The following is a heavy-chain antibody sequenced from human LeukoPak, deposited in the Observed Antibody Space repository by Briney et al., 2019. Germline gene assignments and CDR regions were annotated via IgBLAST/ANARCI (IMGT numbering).Heavy chain of an antibody. CDR2: ISGSGDST. Sequence: GGSLRLSCAASGFTFSSYAMSWDRQDPGKGLEWGSGISGSGDSTWYADSVKGRFTISRDNPKNTLYLQTNSLRAEDTAVYYCAKDQAAPVDYFDYWGQGTLVTVSS. CDR1: GFTFSSYA. V-gene: IGHV3-23*01. J-gene: IGHJ4*02. CDR3: AKDQAAPVDYFDY. D-gene: IGHD6-13*01.